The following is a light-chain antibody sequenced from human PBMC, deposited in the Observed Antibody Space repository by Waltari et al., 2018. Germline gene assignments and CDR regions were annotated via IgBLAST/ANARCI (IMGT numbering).Light chain of an antibody. CDR2: NVS. J-gene: IGLJ2*01. Sequence: QSALTQPASVSGSPGQSITISCSGTSSDVGRYHYVSWFQQPPGEAPKLIIYNVSFRPSGVSNRVSGSKSGNTASLTISGVQTGDEADYYCSSYTGRDMVFGGGTKVTVL. V-gene: IGLV2-14*03. CDR3: SSYTGRDMV. CDR1: SSDVGRYHY.